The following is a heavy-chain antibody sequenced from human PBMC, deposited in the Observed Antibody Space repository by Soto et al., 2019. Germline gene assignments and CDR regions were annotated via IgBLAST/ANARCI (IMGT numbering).Heavy chain of an antibody. CDR1: GFTFSSYR. CDR3: ARKGVAFDY. D-gene: IGHD3-3*01. CDR2: ISTTSSSI. J-gene: IGHJ4*02. Sequence: GGSLRLSCAASGFTFSSYRMNWVRQAPGKGLEWISYISTTSSSIYYADSVKGRFTISRDNAKNSLFLQMNSLRDEDTAVYYCARKGVAFDYWGQGALVTVSS. V-gene: IGHV3-48*02.